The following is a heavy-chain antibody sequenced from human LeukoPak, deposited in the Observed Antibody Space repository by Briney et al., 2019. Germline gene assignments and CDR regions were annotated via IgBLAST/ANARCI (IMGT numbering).Heavy chain of an antibody. CDR1: GGSISSSSYY. D-gene: IGHD3-10*01. J-gene: IGHJ4*02. CDR2: IYYSGST. Sequence: SETLSLTCTVSGGSISSSSYYWGWIRQPPGKGLEWIGSIYYSGSTYYNPSLKSRVTISVDTSKNQFSLKLSSVTAADTAVYYCARQLYGSGSYRVLSSDYWGQGTLVTVSS. CDR3: ARQLYGSGSYRVLSSDY. V-gene: IGHV4-39*01.